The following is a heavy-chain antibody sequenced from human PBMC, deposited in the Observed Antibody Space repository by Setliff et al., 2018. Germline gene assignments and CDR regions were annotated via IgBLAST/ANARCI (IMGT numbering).Heavy chain of an antibody. CDR2: IYYSGSI. J-gene: IGHJ6*03. Sequence: SETLSLTCTVSGGSISSYYWSWIRQPPGKGLEWIGYIYYSGSIKYNPSLRSRVTISVDTSKNQFSLKLSSVTAADTAVYYCARVPRVAAAPYYYYMDVWGKGTTVTVSS. D-gene: IGHD6-13*01. CDR3: ARVPRVAAAPYYYYMDV. V-gene: IGHV4-59*12. CDR1: GGSISSYY.